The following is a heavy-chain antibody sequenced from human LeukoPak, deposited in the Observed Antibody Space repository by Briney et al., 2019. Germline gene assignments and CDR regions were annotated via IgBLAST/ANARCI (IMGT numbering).Heavy chain of an antibody. D-gene: IGHD2-2*01. J-gene: IGHJ4*02. CDR3: AREIPGAYYFDF. CDR1: GYTSTSYN. CDR2: IFSHGGT. Sequence: ASVTVSCKASGYTSTSYNMHWVRQAPGQGLAWMGIIFSHGGTKYAQAFQGRVSMTRDTSTATVYMDLSSLTSEDTAVYYCAREIPGAYYFDFWGQGNPVLVSS. V-gene: IGHV1-46*01.